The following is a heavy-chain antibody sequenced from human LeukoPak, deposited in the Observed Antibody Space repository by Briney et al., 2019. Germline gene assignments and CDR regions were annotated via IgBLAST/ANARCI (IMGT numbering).Heavy chain of an antibody. D-gene: IGHD5-12*01. V-gene: IGHV1-18*01. CDR3: ARDREDIVATIDTSWFDP. CDR2: ISAYNGNT. J-gene: IGHJ5*02. CDR1: GYTFTSYG. Sequence: ASVKVSCKASGYTFTSYGISWVRQAPGQGLEWMGWISAYNGNTNYAQKLQGRVTMTTDTSTSTAYMELRSLRSDDTAVYYCARDREDIVATIDTSWFDPWGQGTLVTVSS.